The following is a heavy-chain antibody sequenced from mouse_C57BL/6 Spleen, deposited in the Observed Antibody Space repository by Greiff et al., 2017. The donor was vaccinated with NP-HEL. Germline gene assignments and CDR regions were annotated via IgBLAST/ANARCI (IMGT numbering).Heavy chain of an antibody. CDR2: ISYSGST. J-gene: IGHJ4*01. Sequence: EVQLQESGPGMVKPSQSLSLTCTVTGYSITSGYDWHWIRHFPGNKLEWMGYISYSGSTNYNPSLKSRISITHDTSKNHFFLKLNSVTTEDTATYYCAREGTTVRAMDYWGQGTSVTVSS. CDR1: GYSITSGYD. D-gene: IGHD1-1*01. V-gene: IGHV3-1*01. CDR3: AREGTTVRAMDY.